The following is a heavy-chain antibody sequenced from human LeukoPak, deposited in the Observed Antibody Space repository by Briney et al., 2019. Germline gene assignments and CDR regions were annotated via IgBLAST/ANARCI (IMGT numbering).Heavy chain of an antibody. CDR1: GFTFRNYG. CDR2: ITYDGYYK. D-gene: IGHD3-10*01. V-gene: IGHV3-30*03. J-gene: IGHJ4*02. CDR3: ARDLSPVVRASPMGY. Sequence: GSLRLSCAASGFTFRNYGMHWVRQAPGKGLEWVALITYDGYYKYYSDSVKGRFTISSDTSKNTLSLQMNSLRAEDTAVYYCARDLSPVVRASPMGYWGQGTLVTVSS.